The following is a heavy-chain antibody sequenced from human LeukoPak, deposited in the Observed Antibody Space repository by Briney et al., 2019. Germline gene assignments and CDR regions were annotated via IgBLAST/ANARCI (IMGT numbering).Heavy chain of an antibody. Sequence: GGSLRLSCAASGFTVSSNYMSWVRQAPGKGLEWVSVIYSGGSTYYADSVKGRFTTSRDNSKNTLYLQMNSLRAEDTAVYYCARDRGGGSYLFDYWGQGTMVTVSS. J-gene: IGHJ4*02. CDR1: GFTVSSNY. CDR2: IYSGGST. CDR3: ARDRGGGSYLFDY. V-gene: IGHV3-53*01. D-gene: IGHD1-26*01.